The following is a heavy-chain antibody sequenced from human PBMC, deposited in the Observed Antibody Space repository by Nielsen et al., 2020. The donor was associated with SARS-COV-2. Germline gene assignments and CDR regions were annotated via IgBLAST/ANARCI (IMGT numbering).Heavy chain of an antibody. J-gene: IGHJ4*02. CDR2: ISSSSSYT. Sequence: GGSLRLSCAASGFTFSSYAMSWIRQAPGKGLEWVSYISSSSSYTNYADSVKGRFTISRDNAKNSLYLQMNSLRAEDTAVYYCARFVYYGSGSFDYWGQGTLVTVS. D-gene: IGHD3-10*01. CDR3: ARFVYYGSGSFDY. CDR1: GFTFSSYA. V-gene: IGHV3-11*03.